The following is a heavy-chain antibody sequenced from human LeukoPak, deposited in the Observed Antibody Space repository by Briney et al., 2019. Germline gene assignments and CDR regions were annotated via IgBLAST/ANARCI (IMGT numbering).Heavy chain of an antibody. Sequence: LEASVKVSCKASGYTFTSYGISWVRQAPGQGLEWMGNIDTTTGNPRYAQDFTGRFVFSLDTSVSTAYLQITSLKADDTAAYYCVRGTPTPGMDYWGQGTQVTASS. V-gene: IGHV7-4-1*02. J-gene: IGHJ4*02. D-gene: IGHD3-10*01. CDR3: VRGTPTPGMDY. CDR2: IDTTTGNP. CDR1: GYTFTSYG.